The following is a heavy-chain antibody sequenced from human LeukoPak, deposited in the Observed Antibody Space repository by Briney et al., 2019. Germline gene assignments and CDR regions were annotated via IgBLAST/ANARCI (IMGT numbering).Heavy chain of an antibody. Sequence: SETLSLTCAVSGGSISSGGYPWSWIRQPPGKGLEWIGYIYHSGSTYYNPSLKSRVTISVDRSKNQFSLKLSSVTAADTAVYYCARAPSSGYSGASAFDIWGQGTMVTVSS. J-gene: IGHJ3*02. CDR1: GGSISSGGYP. CDR2: IYHSGST. V-gene: IGHV4-30-2*01. CDR3: ARAPSSGYSGASAFDI. D-gene: IGHD3-22*01.